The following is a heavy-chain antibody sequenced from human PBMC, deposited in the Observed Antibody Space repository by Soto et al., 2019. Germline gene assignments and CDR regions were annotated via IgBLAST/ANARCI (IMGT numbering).Heavy chain of an antibody. Sequence: QVQLVQSGAEMKKPGASVKVSCKASGYTFTNYGISWVRQAPGQGLEWMGWISAYNGDTNYAQKLQGRVTMTTDTSTSTAYMELRSLRSDDTAMDYCARDREGATTRRDFDIWGQGTMVTVSS. CDR3: ARDREGATTRRDFDI. CDR2: ISAYNGDT. CDR1: GYTFTNYG. J-gene: IGHJ3*02. D-gene: IGHD1-26*01. V-gene: IGHV1-18*01.